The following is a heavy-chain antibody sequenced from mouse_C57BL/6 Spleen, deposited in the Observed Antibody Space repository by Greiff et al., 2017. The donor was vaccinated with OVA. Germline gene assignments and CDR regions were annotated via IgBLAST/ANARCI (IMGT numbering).Heavy chain of an antibody. CDR3: ALTGTDYFDY. D-gene: IGHD4-1*01. CDR2: FHPYNDDT. CDR1: GYTFPTSP. J-gene: IGHJ2*01. V-gene: IGHV1-47*01. Sequence: VQLVESGAELVKPGASVKMSCKASGYTFPTSPIAWMTQPHGKSLEWIGNFHPYNDDTKYNDKFKGKATLTVEKSSSTVYLELSRLTSDDSAVYYCALTGTDYFDYWGQGTTLTVSS.